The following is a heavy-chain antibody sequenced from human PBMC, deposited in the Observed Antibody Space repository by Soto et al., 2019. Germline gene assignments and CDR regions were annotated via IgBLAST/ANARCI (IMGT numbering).Heavy chain of an antibody. CDR1: GDTFTSYY. CDR3: ARLRTIYSSSWYYFDY. J-gene: IGHJ4*02. D-gene: IGHD6-13*01. V-gene: IGHV1-2*02. Sequence: ASVKVSCKASGDTFTSYYMHWVRQAPGQGLEWMGWINPNSGGTNYAQKFQGRVTITRDTSASTAYMELSSLRSEDTAVYYCARLRTIYSSSWYYFDYWGQGTLVTVSS. CDR2: INPNSGGT.